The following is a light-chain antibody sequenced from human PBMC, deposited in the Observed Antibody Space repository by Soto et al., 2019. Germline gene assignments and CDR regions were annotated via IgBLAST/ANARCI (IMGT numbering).Light chain of an antibody. Sequence: QSVLTQPPSTSGTPGQRAPISCSGSSSNIGSKTVNWYQQLPGTAPKLLIYSNNQRPSGVPDRFSGSKSGTSASLAISGLQSEDEADYYCAAWDDSLTGVVFGGGTKADRP. CDR3: AAWDDSLTGVV. J-gene: IGLJ3*02. V-gene: IGLV1-44*01. CDR1: SSNIGSKT. CDR2: SNN.